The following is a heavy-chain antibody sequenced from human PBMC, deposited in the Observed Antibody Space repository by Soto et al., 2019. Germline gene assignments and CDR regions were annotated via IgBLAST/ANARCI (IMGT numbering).Heavy chain of an antibody. CDR1: GFTFSNYG. CDR2: IWNDGTSR. CDR3: ARPDIVAAIGGALDC. J-gene: IGHJ4*02. D-gene: IGHD5-12*01. V-gene: IGHV3-33*01. Sequence: QVQLVESGGGVVQPGRSLRLSCEASGFTFSNYGMHWVRQAPGKGLEWVAVIWNDGTSRYYADSVKGRFTISRDHSKNTLFLQMNNLRAEDTAVYYCARPDIVAAIGGALDCWGQGTLVTVSS.